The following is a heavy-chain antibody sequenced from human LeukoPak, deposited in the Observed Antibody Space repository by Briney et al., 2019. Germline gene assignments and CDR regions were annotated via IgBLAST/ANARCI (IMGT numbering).Heavy chain of an antibody. Sequence: PGGSLRLSCAASGFTFSSYAMHWVRQAPGKGLEWVAVISYDGSNKYYADSVKGRFTISRDNSKNTLYLQMNSLRAEDTAVYYCAREGSPRRGGPPAAFDIWGQGTMVTVSS. CDR3: AREGSPRRGGPPAAFDI. J-gene: IGHJ3*02. CDR2: ISYDGSNK. CDR1: GFTFSSYA. V-gene: IGHV3-30-3*01. D-gene: IGHD3-10*01.